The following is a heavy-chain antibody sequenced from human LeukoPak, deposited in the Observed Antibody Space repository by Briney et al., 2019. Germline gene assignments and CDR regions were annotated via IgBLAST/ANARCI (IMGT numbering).Heavy chain of an antibody. V-gene: IGHV4-39*01. D-gene: IGHD2/OR15-2a*01. CDR1: GGSISSSTFY. J-gene: IGHJ4*02. Sequence: SETLSLTCTVSGGSISSSTFYWGWIRQPPGKGLEWIGTIYYSGSTFYNPSLKSRVTVSVDTSKNQFSLKLSSVTAADTAVYYCARGRRNRRYWGQGTLVTVSS. CDR3: ARGRRNRRY. CDR2: IYYSGST.